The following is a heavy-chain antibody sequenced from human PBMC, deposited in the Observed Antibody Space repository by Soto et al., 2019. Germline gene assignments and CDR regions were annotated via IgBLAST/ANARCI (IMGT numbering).Heavy chain of an antibody. CDR3: ALRSMAVVPEY. CDR2: LYYGRSA. V-gene: IGHV4-59*01. Sequence: QVQLQESGPGLVKPSETLSLTCAVSGDSISSYYCMWIRQPPGKGLDSIGYLYYGRSANYNPSLTSLVTLSVDTATNQCSLTLSSMTAADTAVYYCALRSMAVVPEYWGQGTLVTVSS. J-gene: IGHJ4*02. CDR1: GDSISSYY. D-gene: IGHD3-22*01.